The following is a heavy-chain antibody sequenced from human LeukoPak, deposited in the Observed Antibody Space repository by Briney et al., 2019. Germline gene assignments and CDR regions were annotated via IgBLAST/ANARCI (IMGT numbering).Heavy chain of an antibody. CDR1: GFTFSSYA. Sequence: GGSLRLSCAASGFTFSSYAMTWVRQAPGKGLEWVSTISAGGGSTYYADSVKGRFTISRDNSNNTLYLQLNSLRAEDTAVYYCVRDGGVSGYDLLDYWGQGTLVTVSS. CDR2: ISAGGGST. J-gene: IGHJ4*02. D-gene: IGHD5-12*01. CDR3: VRDGGVSGYDLLDY. V-gene: IGHV3-23*01.